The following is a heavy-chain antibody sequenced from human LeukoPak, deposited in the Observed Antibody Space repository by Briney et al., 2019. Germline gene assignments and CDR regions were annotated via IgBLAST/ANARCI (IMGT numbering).Heavy chain of an antibody. CDR2: ISNDGSIK. CDR1: GFTFSNYG. Sequence: GGSLRLSCTASGFTFSNYGMHWIRQAPGEGLEWVAVISNDGSIKYYADPVKGRFTVSRDNSKNTVYLQMSSLRAEDTAVYYCPQWVDRVGFDYWGQGTLVTVSS. CDR3: PQWVDRVGFDY. V-gene: IGHV3-30*03. J-gene: IGHJ4*02. D-gene: IGHD6-19*01.